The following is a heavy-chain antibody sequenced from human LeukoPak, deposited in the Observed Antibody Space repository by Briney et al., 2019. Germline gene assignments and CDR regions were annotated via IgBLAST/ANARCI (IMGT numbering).Heavy chain of an antibody. D-gene: IGHD2-15*01. CDR3: ARAYSPDY. V-gene: IGHV1-18*01. J-gene: IGHJ4*02. CDR2: ISAYNGDA. CDR1: GYTFTSYG. Sequence: ASVKVSCKTSGYTFTSYGISWVRQAPGQGLEWMGWISAYNGDASYAQNLQGRVTMTTDTSTSTAYMEVRSLRSDDTAVYYCARAYSPDYWGQGTLVTVSS.